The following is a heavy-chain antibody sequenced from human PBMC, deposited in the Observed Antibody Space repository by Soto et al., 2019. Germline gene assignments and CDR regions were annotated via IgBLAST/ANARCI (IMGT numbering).Heavy chain of an antibody. Sequence: SETLSLTCTVSGGSISSGGYYWSWIRQHPGKCLEWIVYIYYSGSTYYNPSLKSRVTISVDTSKNQFSLKLSSVTAADTAVYYCARDSYYYDSSGGGAFDIWGQGTMVTVSS. CDR1: GGSISSGGYY. V-gene: IGHV4-31*03. CDR2: IYYSGST. J-gene: IGHJ3*02. D-gene: IGHD3-22*01. CDR3: ARDSYYYDSSGGGAFDI.